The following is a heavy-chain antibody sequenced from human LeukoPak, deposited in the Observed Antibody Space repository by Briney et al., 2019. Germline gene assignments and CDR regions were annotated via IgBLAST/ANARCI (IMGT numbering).Heavy chain of an antibody. CDR2: ISSSSSYI. J-gene: IGHJ6*03. V-gene: IGHV3-21*01. D-gene: IGHD3-10*01. Sequence: PGGSLRLSCAASGFTFSSYSMNWVRQAPGKGLEWVSSISSSSSYIYYADSVKGRFTISRDNAKNSLYLQMNSLRAEDTAVYYCARDAYGSGSYINYYYYMDVWGKGTTVTISS. CDR1: GFTFSSYS. CDR3: ARDAYGSGSYINYYYYMDV.